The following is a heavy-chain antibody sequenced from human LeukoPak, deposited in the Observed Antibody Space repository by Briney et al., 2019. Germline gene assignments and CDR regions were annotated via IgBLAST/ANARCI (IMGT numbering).Heavy chain of an antibody. Sequence: PGGSLRLSCAASGFTFSNYGMTWVRQSPGKGLEWLSAISYSGAGTYYADSVKGRFTISRDNSKNTLYLQLNSLRAEDTAVYYCAKRDGIVGATIKGNAFDIWGRGTMVTVSS. V-gene: IGHV3-23*01. CDR2: ISYSGAGT. CDR3: AKRDGIVGATIKGNAFDI. D-gene: IGHD1-26*01. CDR1: GFTFSNYG. J-gene: IGHJ3*02.